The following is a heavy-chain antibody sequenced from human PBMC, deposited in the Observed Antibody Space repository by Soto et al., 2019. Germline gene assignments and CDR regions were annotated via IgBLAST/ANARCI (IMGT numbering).Heavy chain of an antibody. CDR1: GGSITSINY. CDR2: VFYTGST. D-gene: IGHD5-12*01. Sequence: SETLSLTCTVSGGSITSINYWSWIRQTPGKGLEWIGYVFYTGSTEYNPSLESRVTISIDTSKNQFSLKLTSVTAADTAVYYCARSLNHSGSYLFDSWGQGTQVTAPQ. CDR3: ARSLNHSGSYLFDS. J-gene: IGHJ4*02. V-gene: IGHV4-59*08.